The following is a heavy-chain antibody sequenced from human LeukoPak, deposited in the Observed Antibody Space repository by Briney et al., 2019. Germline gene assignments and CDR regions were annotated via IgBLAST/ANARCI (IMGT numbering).Heavy chain of an antibody. CDR3: ARVGYSSNDAFDI. J-gene: IGHJ3*02. D-gene: IGHD6-13*01. CDR1: GFTVSSNY. Sequence: GGSLRLSCAASGFTVSSNYMSWVRQAPGKGLEGVSVIYSGGSTYYADSVKGRFTISRHNSKNTLYLQMNSLRAEDTAVYYCARVGYSSNDAFDIWGQGTMVTVSS. CDR2: IYSGGST. V-gene: IGHV3-53*04.